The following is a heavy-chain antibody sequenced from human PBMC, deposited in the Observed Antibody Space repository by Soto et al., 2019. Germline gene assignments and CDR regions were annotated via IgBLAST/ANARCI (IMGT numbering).Heavy chain of an antibody. CDR3: AIEVWGRGGYYLDS. D-gene: IGHD7-27*01. CDR2: IIPVFGTT. Sequence: QVHVVQSGAEVKKPGSSVKVTCKAFGGTFNSFGINWVRQAPGQGLEWMGGIIPVFGTTKYAQKFRDRVTLVADGSHRSSYMELSSLTSEDTAVYYCAIEVWGRGGYYLDSWGQGTLVTVSS. CDR1: GGTFNSFG. J-gene: IGHJ4*02. V-gene: IGHV1-69*01.